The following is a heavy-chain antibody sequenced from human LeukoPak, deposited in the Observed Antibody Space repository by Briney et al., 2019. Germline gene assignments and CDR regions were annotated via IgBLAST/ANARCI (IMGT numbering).Heavy chain of an antibody. CDR1: GYTFTGYY. J-gene: IGHJ4*02. CDR3: ARDQRGSGSYRRDLNY. D-gene: IGHD3-10*01. CDR2: IIPIFGTA. V-gene: IGHV1-69*13. Sequence: GASVKVSCKASGYTFTGYYMHWVRQAPGQGLEWMGGIIPIFGTANYAQKFQGRVTITADESTSTAYMELSSLRSEDTAVYYCARDQRGSGSYRRDLNYWGQGTLVTVSS.